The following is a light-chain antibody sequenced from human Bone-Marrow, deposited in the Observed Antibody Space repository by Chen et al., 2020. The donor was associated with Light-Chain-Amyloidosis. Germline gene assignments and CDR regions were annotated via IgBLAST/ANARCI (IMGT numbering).Light chain of an antibody. CDR2: EDN. V-gene: IGLV6-57*02. CDR3: QSYDSSNLV. J-gene: IGLJ3*02. CDR1: SGSIASNY. Sequence: NFMLTQPHSVSESPGKTVTISCTGSSGSIASNYVQWYQQRPGSAPTTVSYEDNQRPSGVPDRFSGSIDSSSNSASLTSSGLKTEDEADYYCQSYDSSNLVFGGGTKLTVL.